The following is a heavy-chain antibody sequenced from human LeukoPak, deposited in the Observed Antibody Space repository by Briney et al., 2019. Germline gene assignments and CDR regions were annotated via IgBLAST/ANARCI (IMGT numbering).Heavy chain of an antibody. CDR1: GFTFNVYG. Sequence: PGKSLRLSCAASGFTFNVYGMHWVRQAPGKGLEWLAFISFDGTNTYYADSVKGRFTISRDNSKNTLYLQMSSLRAEDTAVYYCAKHIAVAGASDAFDIWGQGTMVTVSS. J-gene: IGHJ3*02. V-gene: IGHV3-30*18. CDR3: AKHIAVAGASDAFDI. D-gene: IGHD6-19*01. CDR2: ISFDGTNT.